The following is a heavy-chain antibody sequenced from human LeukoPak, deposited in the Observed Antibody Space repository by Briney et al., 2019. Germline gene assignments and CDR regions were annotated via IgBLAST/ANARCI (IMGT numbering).Heavy chain of an antibody. D-gene: IGHD1-26*01. CDR3: ARHVAVGETV. CDR2: IYYRGSA. J-gene: IGHJ4*02. Sequence: SETLSLTCTVSGDSINSYYWSWIRQPPGKGLEWLGYIYYRGSANYNPSLKSRVTISIDTSKNQFSLKLNSVTAADTAVYYCARHVAVGETVWGQGTLVTVSS. CDR1: GDSINSYY. V-gene: IGHV4-59*08.